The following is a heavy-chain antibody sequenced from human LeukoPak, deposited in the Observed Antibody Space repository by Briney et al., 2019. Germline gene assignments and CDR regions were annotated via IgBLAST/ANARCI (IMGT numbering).Heavy chain of an antibody. V-gene: IGHV3-23*01. CDR1: GFTFSSYA. Sequence: GGSLRLSCAASGFTFSSYATSWVRQAPGKGLEWVSAISGSGGSTYYADSVKGRFTISRDNSKNTLYLQMNSLRAEDTAVYYCAKQPVSSYYDFWSGYYQKNYYYYMDVWGKGTTVTVSS. CDR2: ISGSGGST. J-gene: IGHJ6*03. CDR3: AKQPVSSYYDFWSGYYQKNYYYYMDV. D-gene: IGHD3-3*01.